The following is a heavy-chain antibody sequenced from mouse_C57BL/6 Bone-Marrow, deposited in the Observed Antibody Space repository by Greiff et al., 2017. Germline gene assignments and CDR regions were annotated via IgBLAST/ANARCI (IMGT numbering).Heavy chain of an antibody. D-gene: IGHD3-2*02. CDR2: IYPGDGDT. CDR3: ARSPDSSGHPDY. J-gene: IGHJ2*01. V-gene: IGHV1-82*01. Sequence: QVQLQQSGPELVKPGASVKISCKASGYAFSSSWMNWVKQRPGKGLEWIGRIYPGDGDTNYNGKFKGKATLTADKSSSTAYMQLSSLTSEDSAVYFCARSPDSSGHPDYWGQGTTLTVSS. CDR1: GYAFSSSW.